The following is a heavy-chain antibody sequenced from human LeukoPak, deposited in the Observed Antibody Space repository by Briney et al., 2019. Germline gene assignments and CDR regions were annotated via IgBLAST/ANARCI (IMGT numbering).Heavy chain of an antibody. CDR1: GFTFSSYG. CDR3: ATLGQGSDY. J-gene: IGHJ4*02. Sequence: GRSLRLAWAASGFTFSSYGMHWVRQAPGKGLEWVAVIWYDGSNKYYADSVKGRFTISRDNYKNMLYPQMNRLSAEDTAVYYCATLGQGSDYWGQGTLVTVSS. V-gene: IGHV3-33*01. CDR2: IWYDGSNK.